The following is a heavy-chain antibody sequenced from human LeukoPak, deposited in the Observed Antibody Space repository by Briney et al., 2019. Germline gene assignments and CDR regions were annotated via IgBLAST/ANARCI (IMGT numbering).Heavy chain of an antibody. CDR2: ISGSGGST. D-gene: IGHD3-16*01. CDR1: GFTFSSYA. J-gene: IGHJ4*02. Sequence: SGGSLRLSCAASGFTFSSYAMSWVRQAPGKGLEWVSAISGSGGSTYYADSVKGRFTISRDNSKNTLYLQMNSLRAEDTAVYYCTTLGSYDYVWGSSPDYWGQGTLVTVSS. CDR3: TTLGSYDYVWGSSPDY. V-gene: IGHV3-23*01.